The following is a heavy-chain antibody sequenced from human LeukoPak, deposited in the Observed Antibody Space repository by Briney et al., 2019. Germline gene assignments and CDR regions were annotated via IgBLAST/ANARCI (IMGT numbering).Heavy chain of an antibody. CDR3: AKGSSSSCYGVSDV. CDR1: GFTFSSYA. Sequence: GGSLRLSCAASGFTFSSYAMSWVRPAPGKGLEWVSVICASGDNAYYADSVKSRFSISRDNPKNTLYLQMNSLRAEDTALYYCAKGSSSSCYGVSDVWGQGTTVTV. CDR2: ICASGDNA. V-gene: IGHV3-23*01. J-gene: IGHJ6*02. D-gene: IGHD2-2*01.